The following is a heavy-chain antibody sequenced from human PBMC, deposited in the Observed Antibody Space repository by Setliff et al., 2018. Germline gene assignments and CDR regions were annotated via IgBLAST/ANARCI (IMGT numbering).Heavy chain of an antibody. J-gene: IGHJ4*02. CDR1: GFTFSDHY. CDR3: SKAALDLELDS. V-gene: IGHV3-11*01. D-gene: IGHD1-1*01. Sequence: GGSLSLSCAASGFTFSDHYMTWIRQAPGKGLEWVSYISSSGSTTLYADSVRGRFSISRDNIKNSLYLQMNSLRSEDTAVYFCSKAALDLELDSWGQGTLVTVSS. CDR2: ISSSGSTT.